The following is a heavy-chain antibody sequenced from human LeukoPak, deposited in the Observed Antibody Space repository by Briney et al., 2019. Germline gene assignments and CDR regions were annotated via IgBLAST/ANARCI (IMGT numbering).Heavy chain of an antibody. J-gene: IGHJ4*02. D-gene: IGHD5-18*01. Sequence: GGSLRLSCAASGFTVSSSYMSWVRQAPGKGLEWVSVIYSGGSTYYADSVKGRFTISRDNSKNTLYLQMNSLRAEDTAVYYCAREALGGGYSYVDYWGQGTLVTVSS. CDR3: AREALGGGYSYVDY. CDR2: IYSGGST. V-gene: IGHV3-66*01. CDR1: GFTVSSSY.